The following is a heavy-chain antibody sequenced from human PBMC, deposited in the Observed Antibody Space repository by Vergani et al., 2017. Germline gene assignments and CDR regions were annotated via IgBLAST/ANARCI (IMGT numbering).Heavy chain of an antibody. V-gene: IGHV1-2*02. CDR2: INPNSGGT. J-gene: IGHJ6*02. CDR3: ARQLNEVFVRRTYYYYGMDV. Sequence: QVQLVQSGAEVKKPGASVKVSCKASGYTFTGYYMHWVRQAPGQGLEWMGWINPNSGGTNYAQKFQGRVTMTRDTSISTAYMGLSRLRSDDTAVYYCARQLNEVFVRRTYYYYGMDVWGQGTTVTVSS. CDR1: GYTFTGYY.